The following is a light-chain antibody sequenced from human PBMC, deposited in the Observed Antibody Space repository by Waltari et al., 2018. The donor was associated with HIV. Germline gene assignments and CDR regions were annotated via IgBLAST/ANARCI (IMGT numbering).Light chain of an antibody. CDR1: QSVTNN. V-gene: IGKV3-15*01. J-gene: IGKJ3*01. CDR3: QQYGTSPFT. CDR2: GAS. Sequence: DIVMTQSPATLSVSPGDRATLSCRASQSVTNNLAWYQQKPGQAPRLLIFGASARASGVPARFSASGSGTEFTLTINRLEPEDFAVYYCQQYGTSPFTFGPGTKVDIK.